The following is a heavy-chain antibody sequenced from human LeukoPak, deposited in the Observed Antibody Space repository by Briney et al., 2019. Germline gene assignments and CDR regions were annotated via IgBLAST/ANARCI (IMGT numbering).Heavy chain of an antibody. CDR2: IYYSGST. D-gene: IGHD2-2*02. Sequence: SETLSLTCTVSGGSISSGDYYWSWIRQPPGKGLEWIGYIYYSGSTYYNPSLKSRVTISVDTSKNQFSLKLSSVTAADTAVYYCASTDIVVVPAAIRGHNWFDPWGQGTLVTVSS. CDR1: GGSISSGDYY. J-gene: IGHJ5*02. V-gene: IGHV4-30-4*01. CDR3: ASTDIVVVPAAIRGHNWFDP.